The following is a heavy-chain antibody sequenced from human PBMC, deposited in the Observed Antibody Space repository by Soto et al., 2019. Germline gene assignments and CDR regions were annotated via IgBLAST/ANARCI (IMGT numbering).Heavy chain of an antibody. D-gene: IGHD4-17*01. J-gene: IGHJ4*02. CDR3: ARAYGDYVFDY. CDR1: GGSISSYY. V-gene: IGHV4-59*01. Sequence: QVQLQESGPGLVKPSETLSLTCTVSGGSISSYYWSWIRQPPGKGLEWIGYIYYSGSTNYNPSLQXXVTISVDTSKNQFSLKLSSVTAADTAVYYCARAYGDYVFDYWGQGTLVTVSS. CDR2: IYYSGST.